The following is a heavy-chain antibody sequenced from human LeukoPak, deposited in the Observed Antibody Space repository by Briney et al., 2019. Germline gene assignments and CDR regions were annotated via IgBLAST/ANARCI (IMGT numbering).Heavy chain of an antibody. V-gene: IGHV4-4*07. Sequence: PSETLSLTCTVSGGSISSYYWSWIRQPAGKGLGWIGRIYTSGSTNYNPSLKSRVTMSVDTSKNQFSLKLSSVTAADTAVYYCARGKRRFDYWGQGTLVTVSS. CDR1: GGSISSYY. CDR3: ARGKRRFDY. J-gene: IGHJ4*02. CDR2: IYTSGST.